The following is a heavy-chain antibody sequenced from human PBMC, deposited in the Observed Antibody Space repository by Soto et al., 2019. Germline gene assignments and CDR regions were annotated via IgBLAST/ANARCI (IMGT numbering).Heavy chain of an antibody. D-gene: IGHD3-22*01. CDR2: MNPNSGNT. Sequence: ASVKVSCKASGYTFTSYDINWVRQATGQGLEWMGWMNPNSGNTGYAQKFQGRVTMTRNTSISTAYMELSSLRSEDTAVYYCARTNYYDTSGYPNWFDPWGQGTLVTVSS. V-gene: IGHV1-8*01. CDR3: ARTNYYDTSGYPNWFDP. CDR1: GYTFTSYD. J-gene: IGHJ5*02.